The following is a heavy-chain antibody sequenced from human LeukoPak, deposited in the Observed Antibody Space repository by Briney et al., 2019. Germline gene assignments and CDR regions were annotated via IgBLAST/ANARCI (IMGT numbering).Heavy chain of an antibody. CDR2: ISGSGGST. J-gene: IGHJ4*02. CDR3: AKDRRQFIAAPGDY. V-gene: IGHV3-23*01. D-gene: IGHD6-13*01. CDR1: GFTFSSYS. Sequence: PGGSLRLSCAASGFTFSSYSMNWIRQAPGKGLEWVSAISGSGGSTYYADSVKGRFTVSRDNSKNTLYLQMNSLRAEDTAVYYCAKDRRQFIAAPGDYWGQGTLVTVSS.